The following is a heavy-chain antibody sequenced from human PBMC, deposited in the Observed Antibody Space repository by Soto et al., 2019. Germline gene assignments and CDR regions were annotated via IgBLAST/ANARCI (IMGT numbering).Heavy chain of an antibody. D-gene: IGHD6-6*01. J-gene: IGHJ6*02. CDR2: IYWDDDK. V-gene: IGHV2-5*02. Sequence: QITLKESGPTLVKPTQTLTLTCTFSGFSLSTSGVGVGWIRQPPGKAPECLALIYWDDDKRYSPSLKSRLTTTKDTSKNQLVLTMTNMDPVDTATYYCAHARSNDSYYYYGMDVWGQGTTVTVSS. CDR3: AHARSNDSYYYYGMDV. CDR1: GFSLSTSGVG.